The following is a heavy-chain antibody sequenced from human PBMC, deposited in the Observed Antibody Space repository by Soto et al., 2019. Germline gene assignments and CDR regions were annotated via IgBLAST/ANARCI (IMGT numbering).Heavy chain of an antibody. CDR1: GFSLSTSGVG. CDR2: IYWDDDK. CDR3: AHRRGGIWFGEYRFDP. V-gene: IGHV2-5*02. Sequence: QITLKESGPTLVKPTQTLTLTCTFSGFSLSTSGVGVGWIRQPPGKALEWLALIYWDDDKRYSPSLKSRLTIXXDTSNNQVVLTMTNMGPVDTATYYCAHRRGGIWFGEYRFDPWGQGTLVTVSS. J-gene: IGHJ5*02. D-gene: IGHD3-10*01.